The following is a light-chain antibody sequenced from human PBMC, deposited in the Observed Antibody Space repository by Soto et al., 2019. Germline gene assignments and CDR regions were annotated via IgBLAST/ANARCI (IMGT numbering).Light chain of an antibody. CDR1: SSNIGSKT. CDR2: SNN. V-gene: IGLV1-44*01. J-gene: IGLJ1*01. Sequence: QSVLTQPSSVSGTPGQSVTISCSGNSSNIGSKTVNWYQELQGTAPKLLIFSNNRRPSGVPDRFSASKSGTSASLTISGLQSDDEAHYYCASRDDSLTYVFGTGTKLTVL. CDR3: ASRDDSLTYV.